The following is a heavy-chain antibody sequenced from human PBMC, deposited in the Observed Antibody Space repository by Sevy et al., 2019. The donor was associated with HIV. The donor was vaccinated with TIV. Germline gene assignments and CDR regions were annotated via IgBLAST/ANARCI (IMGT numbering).Heavy chain of an antibody. V-gene: IGHV1-2*06. CDR1: GYTFTGYY. Sequence: ASVKVSCKASGYTFTGYYMHWVRQAPGQGLEWMGRINPNSGGSNYSQKLQGRVTMTRDKSISTAYMELSRLRSDDTAVYYCARGRGEVQGVIPKTRFFDYWGQGTLVTVSS. CDR3: ARGRGEVQGVIPKTRFFDY. D-gene: IGHD3-10*01. CDR2: INPNSGGS. J-gene: IGHJ4*02.